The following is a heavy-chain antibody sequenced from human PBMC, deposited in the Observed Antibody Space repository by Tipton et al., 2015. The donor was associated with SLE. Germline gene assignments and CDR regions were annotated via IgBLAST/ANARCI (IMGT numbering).Heavy chain of an antibody. V-gene: IGHV3-30*04. CDR1: GFTFSSYA. CDR3: ASEITLAAAGLDY. J-gene: IGHJ4*02. Sequence: SLRLSCAASGFTFSSYAMHWVRQAPGKGLEWVAVISYDGSNKYYADSVKGRFTISRDNSKNTLYLQMNSLRAEDTAVYYCASEITLAAAGLDYWGQGTLVTASS. CDR2: ISYDGSNK. D-gene: IGHD6-13*01.